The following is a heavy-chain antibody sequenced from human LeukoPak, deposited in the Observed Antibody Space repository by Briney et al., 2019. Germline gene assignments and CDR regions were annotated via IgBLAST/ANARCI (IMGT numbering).Heavy chain of an antibody. CDR1: GFTFSSYG. D-gene: IGHD4-11*01. CDR3: AKGDFTVTTKGGLDY. J-gene: IGHJ4*02. Sequence: QSGGSLRLSCAASGFTFSSYGMHWVRQAPGKGLEWVAFIRYDGSNKYYADSVKGRFTISRDNSKNTLYLQMNSLRAEDTAVYYCAKGDFTVTTKGGLDYWGQGTLVTVSS. V-gene: IGHV3-30*02. CDR2: IRYDGSNK.